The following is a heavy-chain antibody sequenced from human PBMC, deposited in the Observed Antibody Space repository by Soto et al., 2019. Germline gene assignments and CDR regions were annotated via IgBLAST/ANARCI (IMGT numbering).Heavy chain of an antibody. J-gene: IGHJ4*02. V-gene: IGHV5-51*07. CDR2: IYPGDSDT. D-gene: IGHD3-3*01. Sequence: RFIHQTSGRGLEWMGIIYPGDSDTRYSPSFQGQVTISADKSISTAYLQWSSLKASDTAMYYCARLEDYFDYWGQGTLVTVPS. CDR3: ARLEDYFDY.